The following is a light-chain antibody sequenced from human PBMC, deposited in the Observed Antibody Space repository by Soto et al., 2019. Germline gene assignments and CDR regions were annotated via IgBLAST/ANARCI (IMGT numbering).Light chain of an antibody. CDR3: QQRGNWPPYT. CDR2: DAS. J-gene: IGKJ2*01. Sequence: EIVLTQSPATLSLSPAERATLSCRASQSVSSYLAWYQQKPGQAPRLLIYDASNRATGIPARFSGSGSGTDFTLTISSLEPEDFAVYYCQQRGNWPPYTFGQGTKLEIK. V-gene: IGKV3-11*01. CDR1: QSVSSY.